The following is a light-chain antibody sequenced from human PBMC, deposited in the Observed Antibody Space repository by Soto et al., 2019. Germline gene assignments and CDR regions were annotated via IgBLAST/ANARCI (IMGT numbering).Light chain of an antibody. J-gene: IGLJ2*01. CDR2: DNT. V-gene: IGLV1-40*01. CDR3: QSYDSSLSGWVV. CDR1: RSNIGAGYD. Sequence: QPVLTQPPSVSGAPGQRVTISCTGSRSNIGAGYDVHWYQQLPGTAPKLLIYDNTNRPSGVPDRFSGSRSGTSASLAITGLQAEDEADYYCQSYDSSLSGWVVFGGGTKLTVL.